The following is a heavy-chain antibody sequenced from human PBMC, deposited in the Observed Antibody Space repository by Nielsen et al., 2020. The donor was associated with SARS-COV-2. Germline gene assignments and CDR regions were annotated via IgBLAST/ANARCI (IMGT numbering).Heavy chain of an antibody. CDR1: GFSFSDYY. CDR2: ISSTSSYT. J-gene: IGHJ4*02. V-gene: IGHV3-11*03. Sequence: SLKNPCAASGFSFSDYYMTWIRQAQGKGLEWVSYISSTSSYTNYADSVKGRFTISRDNAKNSVLLEMNSLRAEDTALYYCARRGYSGYNDYWGQGTLVTVSS. D-gene: IGHD5-12*01. CDR3: ARRGYSGYNDY.